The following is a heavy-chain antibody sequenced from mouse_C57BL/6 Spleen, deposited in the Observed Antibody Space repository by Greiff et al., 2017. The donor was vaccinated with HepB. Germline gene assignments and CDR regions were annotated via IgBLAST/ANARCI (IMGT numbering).Heavy chain of an antibody. CDR3: ARYGYGSSPFDY. CDR2: IDPSDSYT. Sequence: VQLQQPGAELVMPGASVKLSCKASGYTFTSYWMHWVKQRPGQGLEWIGEIDPSDSYTNYNQKFKGKSTLTVDKSSSTAYMQLSSLTSEDSAVYYCARYGYGSSPFDYWGQGTTLTVSS. J-gene: IGHJ2*01. D-gene: IGHD1-1*01. V-gene: IGHV1-69*01. CDR1: GYTFTSYW.